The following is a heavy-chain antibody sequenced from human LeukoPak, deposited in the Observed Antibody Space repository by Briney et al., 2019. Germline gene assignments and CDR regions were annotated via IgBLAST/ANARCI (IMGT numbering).Heavy chain of an antibody. CDR1: GXTFXSXA. J-gene: IGHJ4*02. CDR3: VKALLASSGWPNGGFDY. Sequence: GGSLRLFFSASGXTFXSXAXHWXXQAPGXXLEYVXXISSNGGSTYYADSVKGRFTISRDNSKNTLYLQMSSLRAEDTAVYYCVKALLASSGWPNGGFDYWGQGTLVTVSS. D-gene: IGHD6-19*01. CDR2: ISSNGGST. V-gene: IGHV3-64D*06.